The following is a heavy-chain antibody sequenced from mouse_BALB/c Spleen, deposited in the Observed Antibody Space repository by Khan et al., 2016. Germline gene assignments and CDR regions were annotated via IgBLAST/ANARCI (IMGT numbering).Heavy chain of an antibody. V-gene: IGHV14-3*02. J-gene: IGHJ2*01. CDR3: ARRGPIYYYGSTCGY. D-gene: IGHD1-1*01. Sequence: VQLQQPGAELVKPGASVKLSCTASGFNIKDTFMHWVKQRPEQGLEWIGRIDPANGNTRYDPKFQGKATLSADTSSNTAYLQLSSLPSEDTAVYYCARRGPIYYYGSTCGYWGQGTTRTVSS. CDR1: GFNIKDTF. CDR2: IDPANGNT.